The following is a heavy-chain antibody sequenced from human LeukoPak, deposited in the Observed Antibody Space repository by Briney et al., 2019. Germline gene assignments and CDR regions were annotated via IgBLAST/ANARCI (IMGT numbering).Heavy chain of an antibody. CDR1: GYTFTTYY. J-gene: IGHJ4*02. CDR2: INPNGGST. V-gene: IGHV1-46*01. D-gene: IGHD2-2*01. Sequence: ASVKVSCKASGYTFTTYYMHWVRQAPGQGLEWMGIINPNGGSTTYAQKFQGRVTMTRDTSTSTVYMELSSLGSEDTAVYFCARRVYCSSSSCSPSAYWGQGTPVTVSS. CDR3: ARRVYCSSSSCSPSAY.